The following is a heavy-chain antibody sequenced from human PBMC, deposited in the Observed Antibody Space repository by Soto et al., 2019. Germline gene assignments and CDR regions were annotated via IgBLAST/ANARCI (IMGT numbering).Heavy chain of an antibody. V-gene: IGHV1-69*06. CDR1: GGTFSSYA. J-gene: IGHJ3*02. CDR3: ARALYYYDSSGATDAFDI. CDR2: IIPIFGTA. Sequence: QVQLAQSEAEVKKPGSSVKVSCKASGGTFSSYAISWVRQAPGQGLEWMGGIIPIFGTANYAQKFQGRVTITADKSTSTAYMELSSLRSEDTAVYYCARALYYYDSSGATDAFDIWGQGTMVTVSS. D-gene: IGHD3-22*01.